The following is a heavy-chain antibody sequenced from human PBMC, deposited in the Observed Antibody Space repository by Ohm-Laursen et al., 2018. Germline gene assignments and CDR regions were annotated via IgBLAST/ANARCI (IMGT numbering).Heavy chain of an antibody. D-gene: IGHD3-10*01. J-gene: IGHJ5*02. CDR3: ARAPNFYGSGRSPFDP. Sequence: SLRLSCAASGFTFSTYAMNWVRQAPGKGLEWVSGIRGSGDNTFYADSVKGRFTISRDNSKNTLYLQMNTLRAEDTAVYYGARAPNFYGSGRSPFDPWGQGTLVTVSS. CDR1: GFTFSTYA. V-gene: IGHV3-23*01. CDR2: IRGSGDNT.